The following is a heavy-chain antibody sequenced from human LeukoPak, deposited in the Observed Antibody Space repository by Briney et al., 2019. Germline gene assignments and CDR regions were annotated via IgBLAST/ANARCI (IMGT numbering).Heavy chain of an antibody. J-gene: IGHJ4*02. CDR3: AGSIYVWGSYRPLDY. V-gene: IGHV4-59*01. CDR1: GGSISSSY. D-gene: IGHD3-16*02. CDR2: IYYSGST. Sequence: SETLSLTCTVSGGSISSSYWSWIRQPPGKGLEWLGYIYYSGSTNYNPSLKSRVTISLDTSKNQFSLKLNSVTAADTAVYYCAGSIYVWGSYRPLDYWGQGTLVTVSS.